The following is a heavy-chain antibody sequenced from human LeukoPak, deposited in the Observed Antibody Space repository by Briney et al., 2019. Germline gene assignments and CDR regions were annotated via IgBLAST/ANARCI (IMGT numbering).Heavy chain of an antibody. Sequence: GGSLRLSCAASGLTFSSYWMSWVRQAPGKGLEWVANIKQDGSEKYYVDSVKGRFTISRDNAKNSLYLQMNSLRAEDTAVYYCARAKPKNMVRGLIMRRESRYYFDYWGQGTLVTVSS. CDR3: ARAKPKNMVRGLIMRRESRYYFDY. V-gene: IGHV3-7*01. J-gene: IGHJ4*02. CDR2: IKQDGSEK. D-gene: IGHD3-10*01. CDR1: GLTFSSYW.